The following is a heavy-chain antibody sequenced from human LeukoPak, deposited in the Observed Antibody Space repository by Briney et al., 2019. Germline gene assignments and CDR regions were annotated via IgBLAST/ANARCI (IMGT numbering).Heavy chain of an antibody. CDR2: IVVGSGNT. J-gene: IGHJ4*02. CDR3: AADPLSSIAAHY. CDR1: GFTFTSSA. D-gene: IGHD6-6*01. Sequence: AASVKVSCKASGFTFTSSAVQWVRQARGQRLEWIGWIVVGSGNTNYAQKFQERVTITRDMSTSTAYMELSSLRSEDTAVYYCAADPLSSIAAHYWGQGTLVTVSS. V-gene: IGHV1-58*01.